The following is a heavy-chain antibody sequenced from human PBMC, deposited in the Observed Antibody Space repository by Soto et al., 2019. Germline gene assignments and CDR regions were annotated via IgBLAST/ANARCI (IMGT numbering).Heavy chain of an antibody. Sequence: TLSLTCAVSGGSISSGGYSWSWIRQPPGKGLEWIGYIYHSGSTYYNPSLKSRVTISVDRSKNQFSLKLSSVTAADTAVYYCARGRRYYDSSGYLDYWGQGTLVTVSS. D-gene: IGHD3-22*01. V-gene: IGHV4-30-2*01. CDR2: IYHSGST. J-gene: IGHJ4*02. CDR1: GGSISSGGYS. CDR3: ARGRRYYDSSGYLDY.